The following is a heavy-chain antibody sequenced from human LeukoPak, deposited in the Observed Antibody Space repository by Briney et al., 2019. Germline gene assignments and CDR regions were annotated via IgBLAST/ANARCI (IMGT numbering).Heavy chain of an antibody. D-gene: IGHD3-22*01. V-gene: IGHV1-69*05. CDR2: IIPIFGTA. CDR1: GGTFSSYA. Sequence: SVKVSCKASGGTFSSYAISWVRRAPGQGLEWMGGIIPIFGTANYAQKFQGRVTITTDESTSTAYMELSSLRSEDTAVYYCARDHDYYDSSGYSKAFDIWGQGTMVTVSS. J-gene: IGHJ3*02. CDR3: ARDHDYYDSSGYSKAFDI.